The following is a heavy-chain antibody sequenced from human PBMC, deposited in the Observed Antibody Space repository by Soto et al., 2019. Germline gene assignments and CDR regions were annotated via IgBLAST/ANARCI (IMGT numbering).Heavy chain of an antibody. Sequence: DLEQSGAEVKRPGASVKVFCKASGYTFSDFDINWLRQASGQGPEWMGWMNAKSGDTFFAQRFQGKFNMTWDTSLSTAYMEVGSLTSDDTAMYYCARGNPFNYAGFDVWGQGTTVAVSS. CDR3: ARGNPFNYAGFDV. CDR2: MNAKSGDT. J-gene: IGHJ6*02. V-gene: IGHV1-8*01. D-gene: IGHD3-16*01. CDR1: GYTFSDFD.